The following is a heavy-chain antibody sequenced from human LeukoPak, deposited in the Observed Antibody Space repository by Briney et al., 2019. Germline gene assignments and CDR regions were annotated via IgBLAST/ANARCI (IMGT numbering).Heavy chain of an antibody. CDR3: AKDLHGSSFDNYYYYGMDV. J-gene: IGHJ6*02. V-gene: IGHV3-9*01. CDR1: GFTFDDYA. Sequence: PGRSLRLSCAASGFTFDDYAMHWVRHAPGKGLEWVSGISWNSGRIGYADSVKGRFTISRDNAKNSLYLQMNSLRAEDTALYYCAKDLHGSSFDNYYYYGMDVWGQGTTVTVSS. CDR2: ISWNSGRI. D-gene: IGHD6-6*01.